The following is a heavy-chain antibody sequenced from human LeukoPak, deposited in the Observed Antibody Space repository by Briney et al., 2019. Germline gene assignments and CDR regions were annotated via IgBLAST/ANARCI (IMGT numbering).Heavy chain of an antibody. CDR1: GFTVSSNY. CDR2: LYRGGST. V-gene: IGHV3-66*01. D-gene: IGHD2-15*01. CDR3: ARAATRVGNWFDP. J-gene: IGHJ5*02. Sequence: GGSLRLSCAASGFTVSSNYMSWVRQAPGKGLEWVSVLYRGGSTYYADSVKGRFTISRDNAKNTLYLQMNSLRAEDTAVYYCARAATRVGNWFDPWGQGTLVTVSS.